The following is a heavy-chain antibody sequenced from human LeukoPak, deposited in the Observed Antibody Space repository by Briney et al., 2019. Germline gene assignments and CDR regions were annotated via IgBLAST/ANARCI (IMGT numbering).Heavy chain of an antibody. CDR3: SRQTLVRGVIEDY. CDR1: GFTFSDST. Sequence: GGSLRLSCAASGFTFSDSTMHWVRQTSGQGLEWLGRIRSKANNNASAYAESVNGRFTISRDDSKNTAYLQMNGLKTEDTAVYYCSRQTLVRGVIEDYWGQGTLVTVSS. CDR2: IRSKANNNAS. D-gene: IGHD3-10*01. J-gene: IGHJ4*02. V-gene: IGHV3-73*01.